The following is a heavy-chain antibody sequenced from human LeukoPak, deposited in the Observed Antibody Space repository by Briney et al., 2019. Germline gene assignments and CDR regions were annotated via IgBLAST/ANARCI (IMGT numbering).Heavy chain of an antibody. D-gene: IGHD6-13*01. CDR3: ARRVIRRLAAGPDNRFDP. J-gene: IGHJ5*02. Sequence: SETLSLTCTVSGGSISTYYWNWIRQPPGKGLEWIGDISYSGSPNYNPSLSSQVTISIDTSKNQFSLRLSSVTAADTAVYYCARRVIRRLAAGPDNRFDPWGQGTLVTVSS. CDR2: ISYSGSP. CDR1: GGSISTYY. V-gene: IGHV4-59*08.